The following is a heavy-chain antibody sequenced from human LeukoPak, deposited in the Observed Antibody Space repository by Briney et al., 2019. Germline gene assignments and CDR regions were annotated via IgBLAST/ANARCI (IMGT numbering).Heavy chain of an antibody. CDR2: IRSKANSYAT. J-gene: IGHJ6*03. Sequence: PGGSLRLSCAASGFTFRNYAMYWVRQAPGKGLEWVGRIRSKANSYATAYAASVKGRFTISRDDSKNTAYLQMNSLKTEDTAVYYCTRHVDSSFNYMDVWGKGTTVTVSS. V-gene: IGHV3-73*01. CDR1: GFTFRNYA. D-gene: IGHD2-21*01. CDR3: TRHVDSSFNYMDV.